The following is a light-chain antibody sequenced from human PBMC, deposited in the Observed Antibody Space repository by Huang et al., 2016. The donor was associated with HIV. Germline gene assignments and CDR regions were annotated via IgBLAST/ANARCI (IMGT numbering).Light chain of an antibody. V-gene: IGKV4-1*01. CDR1: QSLFSSSTNKNY. CDR2: CAS. CDR3: QQYLTAAR. Sequence: DIVMTQSPESLAVFLGERATINCTSSQSLFSSSTNKNYLAWYQQKSGQPPKVLISCASAREPGLPGGFRVGGHGTDFTSTISRLQPEDVSVYYCQQYLTAARFGQGTNVEI. J-gene: IGKJ1*01.